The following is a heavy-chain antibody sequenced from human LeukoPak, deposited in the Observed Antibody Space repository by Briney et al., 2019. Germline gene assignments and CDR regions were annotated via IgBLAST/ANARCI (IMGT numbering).Heavy chain of an antibody. Sequence: GGSLRLSCAASGFIFTTYGMHWVRQAPGKGLEWVAFIRNDGSNKYYADSVKGRFTISRDNSKNTLYLQLNSLRGEDTAVYYCAKDLTQWSKHYNYYMDVWGKGTTLTISS. J-gene: IGHJ6*03. D-gene: IGHD6-19*01. CDR1: GFIFTTYG. CDR3: AKDLTQWSKHYNYYMDV. CDR2: IRNDGSNK. V-gene: IGHV3-30*02.